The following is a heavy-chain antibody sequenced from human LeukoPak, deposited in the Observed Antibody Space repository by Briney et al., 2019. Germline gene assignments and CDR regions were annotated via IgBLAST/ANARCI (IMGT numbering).Heavy chain of an antibody. V-gene: IGHV3-33*06. Sequence: PGGSLRLSCAASGFTFSSYGMHWVRQAPGKGLEWVAVIWYDGSNKYYADSVKGRFTISRDNSKNTLDLQMKSLRAEDTAIYYCAKACTTAVRQPFDSWGQGTLVTVSS. CDR1: GFTFSSYG. CDR3: AKACTTAVRQPFDS. D-gene: IGHD1-1*01. CDR2: IWYDGSNK. J-gene: IGHJ4*02.